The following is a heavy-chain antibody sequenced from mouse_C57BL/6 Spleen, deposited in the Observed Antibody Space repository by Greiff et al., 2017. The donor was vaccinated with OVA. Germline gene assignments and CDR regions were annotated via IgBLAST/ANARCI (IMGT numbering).Heavy chain of an antibody. CDR2: ISYDGSN. Sequence: ESGPGLVKPSQSLSLTCSVTGYSITSGYYWNWIRQFPGNKLEWMGYISYDGSNNYNPSLKNRISITRDTSKNQFFLKLNSVTTEDTATYYCARSYDFDYWGQGTTLTVSS. J-gene: IGHJ2*01. V-gene: IGHV3-6*01. D-gene: IGHD2-12*01. CDR1: GYSITSGYY. CDR3: ARSYDFDY.